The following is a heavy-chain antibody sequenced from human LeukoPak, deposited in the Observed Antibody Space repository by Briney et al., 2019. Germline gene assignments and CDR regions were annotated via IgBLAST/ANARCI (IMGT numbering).Heavy chain of an antibody. V-gene: IGHV3-21*01. CDR2: ISSSSSYI. Sequence: GGSLRLSCAASGFTFSSYSMNWVRQAPGKGLEWVSSISSSSSYIYYADSVKGRFTTSRDNAKNSLYLQMNSLRAEDTAVYYCARGQWELLSYYYYMDVWGKGTTVTVSS. D-gene: IGHD1-26*01. CDR1: GFTFSSYS. J-gene: IGHJ6*03. CDR3: ARGQWELLSYYYYMDV.